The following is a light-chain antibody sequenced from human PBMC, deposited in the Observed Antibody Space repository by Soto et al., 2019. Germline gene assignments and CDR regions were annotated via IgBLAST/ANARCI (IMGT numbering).Light chain of an antibody. CDR2: EVT. V-gene: IGLV2-14*01. J-gene: IGLJ2*01. Sequence: QSALTQPASVSGSPGQSITISCTGTSSDVGGYSYVSWYQQHPGKTPKLMIYEVTNRPAEVSNRFSGSKSGITASLTISGLQSEDEADYYCSSYTSGSTVIFGGGTKLTVL. CDR3: SSYTSGSTVI. CDR1: SSDVGGYSY.